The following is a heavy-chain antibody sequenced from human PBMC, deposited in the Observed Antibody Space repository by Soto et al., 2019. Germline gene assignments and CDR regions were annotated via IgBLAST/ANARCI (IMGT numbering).Heavy chain of an antibody. D-gene: IGHD2-21*02. CDR2: IFYSGRSGST. Sequence: PSEALSLTCSVSGGSISSYYWSWIRQPPGKGLEGIGYIFYSGRSGSTNYNPSLKSRVTISVDTSKNQFSLKLSSVTAAATPVYYCARTALGWFDPWGQETLVTASS. CDR3: ARTALGWFDP. V-gene: IGHV4-59*01. J-gene: IGHJ5*02. CDR1: GGSISSYY.